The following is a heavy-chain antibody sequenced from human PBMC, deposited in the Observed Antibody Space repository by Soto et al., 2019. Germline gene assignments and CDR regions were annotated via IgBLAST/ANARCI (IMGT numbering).Heavy chain of an antibody. V-gene: IGHV4-39*01. CDR2: IYYSGST. Sequence: QLQLQESGPGLVKPSETLSLTCTVSGGSISSSSYYWGWIRQPPGKGLEWIGSIYYSGSTYYNPSLKSRVTISVDTSKNQFSLKLSSVTAADTAVYYCARQSGYSSGWYLTPYELDYWGQGTLVTVSS. D-gene: IGHD6-19*01. CDR3: ARQSGYSSGWYLTPYELDY. J-gene: IGHJ4*02. CDR1: GGSISSSSYY.